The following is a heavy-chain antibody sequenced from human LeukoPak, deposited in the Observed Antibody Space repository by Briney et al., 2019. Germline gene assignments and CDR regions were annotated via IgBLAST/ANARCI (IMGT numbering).Heavy chain of an antibody. J-gene: IGHJ4*02. D-gene: IGHD1-26*01. V-gene: IGHV3-23*01. CDR3: AKRYSGRQGVYYFDY. CDR2: IIGSGGDT. Sequence: PSETLSLTCTVSGGSISGSSYFRGWIRQPPGKGLEWVSAIIGSGGDTYYADSVKGRFTISRDNSRNTLSLQMNSLRAEDTAVYYCAKRYSGRQGVYYFDYWGQGALVTVSS. CDR1: GGSISGSSYF.